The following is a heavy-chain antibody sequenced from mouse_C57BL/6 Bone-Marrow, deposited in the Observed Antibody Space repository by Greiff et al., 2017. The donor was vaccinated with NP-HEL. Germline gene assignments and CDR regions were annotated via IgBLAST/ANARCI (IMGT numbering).Heavy chain of an antibody. CDR1: GYAFTNYL. V-gene: IGHV1-54*01. Sequence: VQLQQSGAELVRPGTSVKVSCKASGYAFTNYLIEWVKQRPGQGLEWIGVINPGSGGTNYNEKFKGKATLTADKSSSTADMQLSSLTSEDAAVYFCARWDSNYGAYWGQGTLVTVSA. CDR3: ARWDSNYGAY. CDR2: INPGSGGT. D-gene: IGHD2-5*01. J-gene: IGHJ3*01.